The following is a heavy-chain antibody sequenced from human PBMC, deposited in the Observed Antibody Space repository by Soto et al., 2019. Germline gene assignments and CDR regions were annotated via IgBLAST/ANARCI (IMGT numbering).Heavy chain of an antibody. CDR2: IYWDDDQ. V-gene: IGHV2-5*02. D-gene: IGHD5-12*01. CDR3: AHRTGYRAPFDY. Sequence: QITLKESGPTLVKPTQTLTLTCTFSGFSLNTNGVSVGWVRQPPGRALEWLALIYWDDDQHYSPSLKSRLTPTTDPSQNQVVLTMTHMDPVDTAPYYCAHRTGYRAPFDYWGQGTLVTVSS. CDR1: GFSLNTNGVS. J-gene: IGHJ4*02.